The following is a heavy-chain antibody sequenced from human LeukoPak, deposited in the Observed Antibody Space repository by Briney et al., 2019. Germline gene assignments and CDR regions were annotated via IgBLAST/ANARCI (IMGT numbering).Heavy chain of an antibody. CDR2: IYPDDSDT. V-gene: IGHV5-51*01. J-gene: IGHJ5*02. Sequence: GESLEISCKASGYIFTTYWIGWVRQMPGKGLEWMGIIYPDDSDTRYSPSFQGQVTISADKSISTAYLQWSSLKASDTAMYYCARHHHRTVLWFGELAGWFDPWGQGTLVTVSS. D-gene: IGHD3-10*01. CDR3: ARHHHRTVLWFGELAGWFDP. CDR1: GYIFTTYW.